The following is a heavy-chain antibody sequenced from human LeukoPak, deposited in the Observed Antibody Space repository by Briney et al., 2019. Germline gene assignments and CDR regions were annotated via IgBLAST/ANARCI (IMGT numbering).Heavy chain of an antibody. D-gene: IGHD4-17*01. J-gene: IGHJ3*02. V-gene: IGHV3-30-3*01. CDR1: GFTFSSYA. Sequence: PGRSLRLSCAASGFTFSSYAMHWVRQAPGKGLEWVAVISYDGSNKYYADSVKGRFTISRDKSKNTLYLQMNSLRAEDTAVYYCARVDYGDFSGAFDIWGQGTMVTVSS. CDR2: ISYDGSNK. CDR3: ARVDYGDFSGAFDI.